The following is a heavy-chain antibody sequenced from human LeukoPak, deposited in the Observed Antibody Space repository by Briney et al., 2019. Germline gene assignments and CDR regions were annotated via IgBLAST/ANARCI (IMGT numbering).Heavy chain of an antibody. V-gene: IGHV4-34*01. CDR3: ARGGSSGWDYFDY. D-gene: IGHD6-19*01. CDR1: GGSFSGYY. J-gene: IGHJ4*02. CDR2: INHSGST. Sequence: SETLSLTCAVYGGSFSGYYWSWIRQPPEKGLEWIGEINHSGSTNYNPSLKSRVTISVDTSKNRFSLRLSSVTVADTAVYYCARGGSSGWDYFDYWGQGTLVTVSS.